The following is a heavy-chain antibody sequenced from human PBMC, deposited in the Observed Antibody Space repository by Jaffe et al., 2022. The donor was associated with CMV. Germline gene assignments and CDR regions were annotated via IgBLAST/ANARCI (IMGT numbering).Heavy chain of an antibody. D-gene: IGHD2-21*01. Sequence: QVQLVQSGAEVKKPGASVKVSCKASGYTFTGYYMHWVRQAPGQGLEWMGWINPNSGGTNYAQKFQGRVTMTRDTSISTAYMELSRLRSDDTAVYYCARDLGCGGSGGRPCHYYYGMDVWGQGTTVTVSS. V-gene: IGHV1-2*02. CDR1: GYTFTGYY. CDR3: ARDLGCGGSGGRPCHYYYGMDV. J-gene: IGHJ6*02. CDR2: INPNSGGT.